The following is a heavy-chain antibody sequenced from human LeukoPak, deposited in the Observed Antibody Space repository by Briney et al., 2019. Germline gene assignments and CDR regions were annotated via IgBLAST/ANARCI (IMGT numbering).Heavy chain of an antibody. CDR3: AKGGVYGDYYFDY. V-gene: IGHV3-23*01. J-gene: IGHJ4*02. CDR1: GFPFSTYA. Sequence: QTGGSLRLSCAASGFPFSTYAMSWVRQAPGKGLEWVSVISGSGGDTYYADSVKGRFTISGDNSKNTVYLQVNSQRAEDTALYYCAKGGVYGDYYFDYWGQGTLVTVSS. CDR2: ISGSGGDT. D-gene: IGHD4-17*01.